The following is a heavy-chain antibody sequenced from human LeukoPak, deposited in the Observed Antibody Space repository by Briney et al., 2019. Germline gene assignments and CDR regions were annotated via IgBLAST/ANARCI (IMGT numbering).Heavy chain of an antibody. CDR1: GGSISSYY. CDR3: ARMQHDNDDYGDGFDV. D-gene: IGHD4-17*01. J-gene: IGHJ3*01. V-gene: IGHV4-59*08. CDR2: IYYSGST. Sequence: PSETLSLTCTVSGGSISSYYWSWIRQPPGKGLEWIGYIYYSGSTNYNPSLKSRVTISVDTSQNHYFLNLSSVTAADTALYYCARMQHDNDDYGDGFDVWGQGTMVTVSS.